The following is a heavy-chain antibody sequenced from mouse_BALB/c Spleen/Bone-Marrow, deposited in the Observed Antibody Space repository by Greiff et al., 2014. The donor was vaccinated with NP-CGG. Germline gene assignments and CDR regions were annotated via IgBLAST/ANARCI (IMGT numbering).Heavy chain of an antibody. CDR1: GFTSSSYG. CDR3: ARVYGWYFDV. D-gene: IGHD1-1*01. Sequence: VQLKDSWGGLVQPGGSLKLSCVASGFTSSSYGMSWVRQTPDKRLGLVATINNNGGSTYYPDSVKGQFTISRDNAKNTLYLQMSSLKSEDTAMYYCARVYGWYFDVWGAGTTVTVSS. V-gene: IGHV5-6-3*01. CDR2: INNNGGST. J-gene: IGHJ1*01.